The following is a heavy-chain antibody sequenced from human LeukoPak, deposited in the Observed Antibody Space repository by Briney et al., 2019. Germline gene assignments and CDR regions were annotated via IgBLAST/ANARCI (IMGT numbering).Heavy chain of an antibody. CDR2: ISSSSSYI. CDR1: GFTFSSYS. J-gene: IGHJ4*02. Sequence: GGSLRLSCAASGFTFSSYSMNWVRQAPGKGLEWVSSISSSSSYIYYADSVKGRFTISRDNAKNSLYLQMNSLRAEHTAVYSCARVATAKYYYDSSGLYPGYWGQGTLVTVSS. CDR3: ARVATAKYYYDSSGLYPGY. D-gene: IGHD3-22*01. V-gene: IGHV3-21*01.